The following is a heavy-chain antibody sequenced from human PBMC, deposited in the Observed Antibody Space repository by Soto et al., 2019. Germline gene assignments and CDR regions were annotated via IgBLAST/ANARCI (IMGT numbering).Heavy chain of an antibody. J-gene: IGHJ4*02. CDR1: GGSFSGYY. CDR3: ARGSRGIAAAANRLWDY. CDR2: INHSGST. V-gene: IGHV4-34*01. D-gene: IGHD6-13*01. Sequence: PSETLSLTCAVYGGSFSGYYWSWIRQPPGKGLEWIGEINHSGSTNYNPSLKSRVTISVDTSKNQFSLKLSSVTAADTAVYYCARGSRGIAAAANRLWDYWGQGTLVTV.